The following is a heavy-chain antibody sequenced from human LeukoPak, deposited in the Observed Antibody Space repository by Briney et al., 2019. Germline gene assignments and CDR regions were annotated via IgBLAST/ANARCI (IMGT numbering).Heavy chain of an antibody. CDR2: INPSGGST. J-gene: IGHJ4*02. V-gene: IGHV1-46*01. Sequence: GESLKISCKGSGYSFTSYYMHWVRQAPGQGLEWMGIINPSGGSTSYAQKFQGRVTMTRDTSTSTVYMELSSRRSEDTAVYYCARDQYWGGWELDYWGQGTLVTVSS. CDR1: GYSFTSYY. D-gene: IGHD1-26*01. CDR3: ARDQYWGGWELDY.